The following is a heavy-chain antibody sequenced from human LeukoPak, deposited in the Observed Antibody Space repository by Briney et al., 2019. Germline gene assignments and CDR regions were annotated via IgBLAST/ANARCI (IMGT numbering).Heavy chain of an antibody. CDR1: GFSFRDYG. V-gene: IGHV3-33*01. Sequence: GGSLRLSCAASGFSFRDYGMHWVRQAPGKGLEWVAIIWYDGSNKYYADSVKGRFTISRDNSKNTLYLQMNSLRAEDTAVYYCARDFGGMDVWGQGTTVTVSS. D-gene: IGHD3-10*01. J-gene: IGHJ6*02. CDR3: ARDFGGMDV. CDR2: IWYDGSNK.